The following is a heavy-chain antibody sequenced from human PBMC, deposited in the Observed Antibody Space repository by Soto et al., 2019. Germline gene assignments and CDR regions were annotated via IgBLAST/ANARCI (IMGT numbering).Heavy chain of an antibody. CDR2: ISYDGSNK. D-gene: IGHD6-13*01. J-gene: IGHJ6*02. CDR3: ASATPRGIAAPGTWSSCMDV. V-gene: IGHV3-30-3*01. CDR1: GFPFSSYS. Sequence: GGSLRLSCTASGFPFSSYSLHWVRQTPGKGLEWVAVISYDGSNKYYADSVKGRFTVSRDSPKNTLFLQMNSLKPEDTAVYYCASATPRGIAAPGTWSSCMDVWGPGTTVTVSS.